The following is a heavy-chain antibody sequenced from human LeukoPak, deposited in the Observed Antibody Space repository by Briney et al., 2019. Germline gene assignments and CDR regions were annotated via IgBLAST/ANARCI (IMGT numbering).Heavy chain of an antibody. CDR3: ARDLTYYDFWSGYSSFDY. D-gene: IGHD3-3*01. J-gene: IGHJ4*02. Sequence: GASVKVSCKASGYTFTSYGISWVRQAPGQGLEWMGWISAYNGNTNYAQKLQGRVTMTTDTSTSTAYMELRSLRADDTAVYFCARDLTYYDFWSGYSSFDYWGQGTLVTVSS. CDR2: ISAYNGNT. CDR1: GYTFTSYG. V-gene: IGHV1-18*01.